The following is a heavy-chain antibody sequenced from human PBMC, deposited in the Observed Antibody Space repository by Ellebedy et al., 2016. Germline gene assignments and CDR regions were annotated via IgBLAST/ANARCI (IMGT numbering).Heavy chain of an antibody. CDR3: ARNSNGVAAGLDY. D-gene: IGHD2-8*01. Sequence: SETLSLTCTASGASINSYYWNWIRQPPGKGLEWVGYISYTGSSNYNPSLKSRVAISIDTSQNHFSLKLASVTSADTAVYYCARNSNGVAAGLDYWGQGSLVTVSS. J-gene: IGHJ4*02. CDR2: ISYTGSS. V-gene: IGHV4-59*01. CDR1: GASINSYY.